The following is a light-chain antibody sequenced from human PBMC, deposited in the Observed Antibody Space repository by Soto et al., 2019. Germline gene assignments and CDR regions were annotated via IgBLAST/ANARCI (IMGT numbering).Light chain of an antibody. J-gene: IGLJ2*01. CDR1: SSDVGGYNY. CDR2: DVS. CDR3: SSYTSSSTVV. V-gene: IGLV2-14*01. Sequence: QSALTQPASVSGSPGQSITISCTGTSSDVGGYNYVSWYQQHPGKAPKLMSYDVSNRPSGVSNRFSGSKSGNTASLTISGLQAEDESDYYSSSYTSSSTVVFGGGTKLTVL.